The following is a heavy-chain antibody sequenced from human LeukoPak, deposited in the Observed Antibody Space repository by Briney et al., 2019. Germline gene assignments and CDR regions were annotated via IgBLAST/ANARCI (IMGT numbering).Heavy chain of an antibody. Sequence: PGGSLRLSCAASGFTVSTNYMSWVRQAPGKGLEWVSIIYAGGNTYYADSVNGRFTISRDNSKNTLYLQMNSLRAEDTAVYYCARRVWGTNRYTDCWGQGTLVTVFS. D-gene: IGHD3-16*02. V-gene: IGHV3-53*01. CDR1: GFTVSTNY. CDR2: IYAGGNT. J-gene: IGHJ4*02. CDR3: ARRVWGTNRYTDC.